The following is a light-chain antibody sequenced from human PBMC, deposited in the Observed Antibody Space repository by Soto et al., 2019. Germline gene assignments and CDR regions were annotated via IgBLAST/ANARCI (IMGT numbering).Light chain of an antibody. CDR1: QSVSSN. CDR2: GAS. Sequence: EIVMTQSPDTLSVSQGERATLSCRASQSVSSNLAWYQQKPGQAPRLLIYGASTRATGIPARFSGSGSGTEFTLTICSLQSEDFAVYYCQQYNNWWTFGQGTKVDIK. J-gene: IGKJ1*01. V-gene: IGKV3-15*01. CDR3: QQYNNWWT.